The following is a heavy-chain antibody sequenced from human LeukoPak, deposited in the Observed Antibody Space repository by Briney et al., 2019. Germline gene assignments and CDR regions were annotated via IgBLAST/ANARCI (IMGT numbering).Heavy chain of an antibody. J-gene: IGHJ4*02. CDR1: GFTFSSYS. CDR2: ISSSSSYI. V-gene: IGHV3-21*01. D-gene: IGHD3-9*01. CDR3: ARVGLRYFDWFRRAFGY. Sequence: GGSLRLSCAASGFTFSSYSMNWVRQAPGKGLEWVSSISSSSSYIYYADSVKGRFTISRDNAKNSLYLQMNSLRAEDTAVYYCARVGLRYFDWFRRAFGYWGQGTLVTVSS.